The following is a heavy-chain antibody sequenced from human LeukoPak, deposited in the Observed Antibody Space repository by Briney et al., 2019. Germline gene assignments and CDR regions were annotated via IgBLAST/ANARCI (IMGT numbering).Heavy chain of an antibody. J-gene: IGHJ4*02. CDR1: GYTFSNHY. D-gene: IGHD6-19*01. CDR2: INHSGRRT. V-gene: IGHV1-46*01. CDR3: ARQGTYSSAIGMGY. Sequence: ASVKVSCKASGYTFSNHYIDCVRQAPGPRLEGMGVINHSGRRTSYAQKFQGRVTMTRDTSTGTVYMEVNSLRSEDTAVYYCARQGTYSSAIGMGYWGQGTLVTVSS.